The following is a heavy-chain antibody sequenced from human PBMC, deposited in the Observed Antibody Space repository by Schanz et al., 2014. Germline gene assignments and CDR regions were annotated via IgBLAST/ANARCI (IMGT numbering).Heavy chain of an antibody. J-gene: IGHJ4*02. CDR2: MSGSGSTA. V-gene: IGHV3-23*01. CDR1: GFTFFGSFA. Sequence: EVQLLESGGGLVQPGGSLRLSCVASGFTFFGSFAMSWVRQAPGKGLEWVSGMSGSGSTADYADSVKGRFTISRDNSNNTVFLQMNSLRAEDTAVYYCAKDFFIGVARGVIVSHDAIDIWGQGTLVTVSS. D-gene: IGHD3-10*01. CDR3: AKDFFIGVARGVIVSHDAIDI.